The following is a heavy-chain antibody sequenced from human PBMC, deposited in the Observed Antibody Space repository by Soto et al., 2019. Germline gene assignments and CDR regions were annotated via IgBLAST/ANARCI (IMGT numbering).Heavy chain of an antibody. CDR1: GYKFSSYG. Sequence: QVQLVQSGAELRKPGASVKVSCKASGYKFSSYGINWVRQAPGQGLERMGWINTDNGNRNYAQKFGDRVAMTTATSTNTVYMELRSLKADATAIYYCARDRLRGYDNSGFYSWGQGTLVTVSS. V-gene: IGHV1-18*01. CDR3: ARDRLRGYDNSGFYS. CDR2: INTDNGNR. J-gene: IGHJ4*02. D-gene: IGHD3-22*01.